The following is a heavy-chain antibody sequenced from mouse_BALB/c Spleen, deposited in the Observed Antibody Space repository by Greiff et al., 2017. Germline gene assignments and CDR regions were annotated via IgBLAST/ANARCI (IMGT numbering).Heavy chain of an antibody. CDR1: GYSITSDYA. J-gene: IGHJ3*01. D-gene: IGHD2-4*01. CDR2: ISYSGST. V-gene: IGHV3-2*02. CDR3: ARKYDYDGGFAY. Sequence: EVHLVESGPGLVKPSQSLSLTCTVTGYSITSDYAWNWIRQFPGNKLEWMGYISYSGSTSYNPSLKSRISITRDKSKNQFFLQLNSVTTEDTATDYCARKYDYDGGFAYWGQGTLVTVSA.